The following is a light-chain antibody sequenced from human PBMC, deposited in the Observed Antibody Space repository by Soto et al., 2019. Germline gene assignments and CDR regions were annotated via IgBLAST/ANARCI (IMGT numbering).Light chain of an antibody. CDR1: QTVSSSY. Sequence: IALTQSPGTLSLSPGERATLSCRASQTVSSSYLTWYQQKPGQAPRLLIYGASTRATGIPDRFSGSGSGTDFTLTISRLEPEDFAVDHCQHLKKFGQGTKVEIK. J-gene: IGKJ1*01. CDR2: GAS. V-gene: IGKV3-20*01. CDR3: QHLKK.